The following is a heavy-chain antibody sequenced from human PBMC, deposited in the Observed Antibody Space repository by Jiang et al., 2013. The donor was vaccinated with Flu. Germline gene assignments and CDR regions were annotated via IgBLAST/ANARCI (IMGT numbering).Heavy chain of an antibody. D-gene: IGHD5-24*01. J-gene: IGHJ4*02. CDR2: INPSGGST. CDR3: ARDQGDGYTIVE. CDR1: YTFTSYY. Sequence: YTFTSYYMHWVRQAPGQGLEWMGIINPSGGSTSYAQKFQGRVTMTRDTSTSTVYMELSSLRSEDTAVYYCARDQGDGYTIVEWGQGTLVTVSS. V-gene: IGHV1-46*01.